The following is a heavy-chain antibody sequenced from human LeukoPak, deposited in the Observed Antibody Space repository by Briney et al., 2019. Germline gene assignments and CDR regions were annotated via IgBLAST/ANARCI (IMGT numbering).Heavy chain of an antibody. V-gene: IGHV3-13*01. CDR3: ARAESSGWETYYYYYGMDV. D-gene: IGHD6-19*01. Sequence: PGGSLRLSCAASGFTFSSYDMHWVRQATGKGLEWVSAVGTAGDTYYPGSVKGRFTISRENAKNSLYLQMNSLRAGDTAVYYCARAESSGWETYYYYYGMDVWGQGTTVTVSS. CDR1: GFTFSSYD. CDR2: VGTAGDT. J-gene: IGHJ6*02.